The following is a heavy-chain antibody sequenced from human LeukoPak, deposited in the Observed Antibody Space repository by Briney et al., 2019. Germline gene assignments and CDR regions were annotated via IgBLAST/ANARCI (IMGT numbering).Heavy chain of an antibody. D-gene: IGHD2-2*01. CDR3: AREGAYCSSTSCHIQNWFDP. CDR1: GYTFTSYD. J-gene: IGHJ5*02. CDR2: ISAYNGNT. Sequence: ASVKVSCKASGYTFTSYDINWVRQAPGQGLEWMGWISAYNGNTNYAQKFQGRVTMTTDTSTSTAYMELRSLRSDDTAVYYCAREGAYCSSTSCHIQNWFDPWGQGTLVTVSS. V-gene: IGHV1-18*01.